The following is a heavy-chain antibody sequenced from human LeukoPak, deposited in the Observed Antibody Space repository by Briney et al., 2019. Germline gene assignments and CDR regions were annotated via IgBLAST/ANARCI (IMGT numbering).Heavy chain of an antibody. CDR3: ARHFDY. CDR1: GGSISSSSYY. J-gene: IGHJ4*02. CDR2: VHYSGTT. V-gene: IGHV4-39*01. Sequence: SETLSLTCSVSGGSISSSSYYWGWIRQPPGKGLEWIGSVHYSGTTYYNTSLKSRVTISIDASKNQFSLKLSSVTAADTAVYYSARHFDYWGQGIMVTVSS.